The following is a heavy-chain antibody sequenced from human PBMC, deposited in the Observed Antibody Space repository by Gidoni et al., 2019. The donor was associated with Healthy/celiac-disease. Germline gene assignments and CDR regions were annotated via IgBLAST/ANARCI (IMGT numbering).Heavy chain of an antibody. CDR2: RKQDGSEK. CDR1: GFPFRSYW. Sequence: EVQLVESGGGLVQPGGSLRLSCAASGFPFRSYWVSWVRQAPGKGLEWVANRKQDGSEKYYVDSVKGRFTISRDNAKNSLYLQMNSLRAEDTAVYYCARSGVVVVLNDAFDIWGQGTMVTVSS. V-gene: IGHV3-7*01. CDR3: ARSGVVVVLNDAFDI. D-gene: IGHD3-22*01. J-gene: IGHJ3*02.